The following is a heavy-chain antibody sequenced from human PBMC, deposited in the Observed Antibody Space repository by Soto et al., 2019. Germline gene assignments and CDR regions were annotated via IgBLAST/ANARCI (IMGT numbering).Heavy chain of an antibody. D-gene: IGHD4-17*01. CDR3: ARHDYGDYEFNYFDY. CDR1: GGSISSSSYY. Sequence: SETLSLTCTVSGGSISSSSYYWGWIRQPPGKGLEWIGSIYYSGSTYYNPSLKSRVTISVDTSKNQFSLKLSSVTAADTAVYYCARHDYGDYEFNYFDYWGQGTLVTVSS. J-gene: IGHJ4*02. CDR2: IYYSGST. V-gene: IGHV4-39*01.